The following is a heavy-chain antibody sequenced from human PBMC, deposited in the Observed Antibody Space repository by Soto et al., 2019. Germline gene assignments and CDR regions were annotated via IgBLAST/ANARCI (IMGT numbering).Heavy chain of an antibody. CDR2: ISAYNGNT. D-gene: IGHD6-13*01. CDR3: ARDLVLQRKQQLVQHWFDP. Sequence: ASVKVSCKASGYTFTSYGISWVRQAPGQGLEWMGWISAYNGNTNYAQKLQGRVTMTTDTSTSTAYMELRSLRSDDTAVYYCARDLVLQRKQQLVQHWFDPWGQGTLVTVSS. V-gene: IGHV1-18*01. J-gene: IGHJ5*02. CDR1: GYTFTSYG.